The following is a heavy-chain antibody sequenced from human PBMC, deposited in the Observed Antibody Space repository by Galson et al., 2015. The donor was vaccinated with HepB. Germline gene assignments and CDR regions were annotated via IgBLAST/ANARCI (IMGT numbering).Heavy chain of an antibody. CDR1: GFIFRSHA. CDR2: ITPNGDTT. Sequence: SLRLSCAASGFIFRSHAMHWVRQAPGKGLEYVSSITPNGDTTYYANSVKGRFTISRDNSKNTLYLQMGSLRAEDMAVYYCAKGSMVRGVVDYWGQGTLVTVSS. J-gene: IGHJ4*02. CDR3: AKGSMVRGVVDY. D-gene: IGHD3-10*01. V-gene: IGHV3-64*01.